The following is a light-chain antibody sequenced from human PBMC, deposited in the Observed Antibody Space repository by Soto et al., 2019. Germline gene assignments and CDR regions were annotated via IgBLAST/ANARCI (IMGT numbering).Light chain of an antibody. Sequence: EIVLTHSPGTLSLSPGERATLSCRASQSVSSDYLAWYQLKPGQAPRLLIYGASSRATGIPDRFSGSGSGTDFTLTISRLEPEDFAVYCCQQYDRSLQFTFGPGTKVDI. CDR1: QSVSSDY. J-gene: IGKJ3*01. CDR3: QQYDRSLQFT. CDR2: GAS. V-gene: IGKV3-20*01.